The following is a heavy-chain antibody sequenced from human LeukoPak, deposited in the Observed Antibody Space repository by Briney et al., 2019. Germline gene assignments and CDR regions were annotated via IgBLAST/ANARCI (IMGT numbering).Heavy chain of an antibody. Sequence: PGRSLRLSCAASGFTFSSYGMHWVRQAPGKGLEWVAVISYDGSNKYYADSVKGRFTISRDNSKNTLYLQMNSLRAEDTALYYCAKAPHPYDYNAPTDYWGQGTLVTVSS. CDR3: AKAPHPYDYNAPTDY. V-gene: IGHV3-30*18. D-gene: IGHD5-12*01. J-gene: IGHJ4*02. CDR2: ISYDGSNK. CDR1: GFTFSSYG.